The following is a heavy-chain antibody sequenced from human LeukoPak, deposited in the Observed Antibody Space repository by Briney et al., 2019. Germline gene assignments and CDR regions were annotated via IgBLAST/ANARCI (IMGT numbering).Heavy chain of an antibody. D-gene: IGHD1-26*01. V-gene: IGHV3-21*04. CDR3: AKGDSANYRTYFDY. Sequence: GGSLRLSCAASGFTFSNYILNWVRQAPGEGLEWVSSSSTSSTYMYYADSVKGRFTISRDNAKSPLYLQMSSLRAEDTAVYYCAKGDSANYRTYFDYWGQGTLVTVSS. J-gene: IGHJ4*02. CDR2: SSTSSTYM. CDR1: GFTFSNYI.